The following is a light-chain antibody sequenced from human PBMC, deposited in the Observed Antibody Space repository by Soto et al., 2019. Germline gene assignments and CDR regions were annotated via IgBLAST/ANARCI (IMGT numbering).Light chain of an antibody. V-gene: IGKV1-33*01. CDR1: QSLDNC. CDR2: DAS. J-gene: IGKJ5*01. Sequence: DIQMTQSPSSLSASVGDRVTITCRASQSLDNCLAWYQQKPGKAPKLLIYDASNLETGVPSRFSGSGSGTEFTFTISSLQPEDIATYYCQQYDNFLAFGQGTRLEIK. CDR3: QQYDNFLA.